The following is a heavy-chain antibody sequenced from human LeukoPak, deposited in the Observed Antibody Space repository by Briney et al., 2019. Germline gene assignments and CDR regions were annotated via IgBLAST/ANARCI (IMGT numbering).Heavy chain of an antibody. CDR1: GFTVSSNY. V-gene: IGHV3-53*01. Sequence: PGGSVRLSCAASGFTVSSNYMSWVRQAPGKGLEWVSVIYSGGSTYYADSVKGRFTISRDNSKNTLYLQMNSLRAEDTAVYYCARVSPVDTAMAYYFDYWGQGTLVTVSS. CDR2: IYSGGST. D-gene: IGHD5-18*01. J-gene: IGHJ4*02. CDR3: ARVSPVDTAMAYYFDY.